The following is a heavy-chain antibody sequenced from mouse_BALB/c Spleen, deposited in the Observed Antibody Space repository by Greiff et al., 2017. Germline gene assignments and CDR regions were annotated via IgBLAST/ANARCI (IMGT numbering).Heavy chain of an antibody. J-gene: IGHJ4*01. CDR2: IGTGGST. CDR1: GYSLTSYG. CDR3: DSYYRYSYYYAMDY. V-gene: IGHV2-9*02. Sequence: VKLMESGPGLVAPSQSLSITCTVSGYSLTSYGVHWVRQPPGKGLEWLGVIGTGGSTNYNSALMSRLSISKDNSKSQVFLKMNSLQTDDTAMYYCDSYYRYSYYYAMDYWGQGTSVTVSS. D-gene: IGHD2-14*01.